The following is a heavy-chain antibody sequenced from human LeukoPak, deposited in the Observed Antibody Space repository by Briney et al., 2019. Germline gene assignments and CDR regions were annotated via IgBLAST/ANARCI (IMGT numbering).Heavy chain of an antibody. CDR3: ARDLNYNFDC. D-gene: IGHD5-24*01. Sequence: GGSLRLSCAASGFTFSSHWMHWVRQVPGKGLVWVSRIDNDGGTGYADSVKGRFTISRDNAKNTLYLQMNSLRAEDTAVYFCARDLNYNFDCWGQGTLVTVSS. CDR2: IDNDGGT. CDR1: GFTFSSHW. J-gene: IGHJ4*02. V-gene: IGHV3-74*01.